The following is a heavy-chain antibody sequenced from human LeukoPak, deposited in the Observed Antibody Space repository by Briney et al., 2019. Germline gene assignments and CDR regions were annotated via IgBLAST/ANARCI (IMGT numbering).Heavy chain of an antibody. V-gene: IGHV3-30*18. CDR2: ISYDGSNK. CDR1: GFTFSSYG. J-gene: IGHJ6*02. D-gene: IGHD6-13*01. CDR3: AKIGVRSSSWARGYYGMDV. Sequence: GGSLRLSCAASGFTFSSYGMHWVRQAPGKGLEWVAVISYDGSNKYYADSVKGRFTISRDNSKNTLYLQMNSLRAEDTAVYYCAKIGVRSSSWARGYYGMDVWGQGTTVTVSS.